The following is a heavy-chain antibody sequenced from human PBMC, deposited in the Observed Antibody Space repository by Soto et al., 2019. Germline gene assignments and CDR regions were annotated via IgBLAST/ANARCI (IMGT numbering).Heavy chain of an antibody. J-gene: IGHJ4*02. CDR1: GGSISSGGYY. V-gene: IGHV4-31*03. CDR2: IYYSGST. Sequence: SETLSLTCTVSGGSISSGGYYWSWIRQHPGKGLEWIGYIYYSGSTYYNPSLKSRVTISVDTSKNQFSLKLSSVTAADTAVYYCARAAHLSSSSADYWGQGTLVTVSS. D-gene: IGHD6-6*01. CDR3: ARAAHLSSSSADY.